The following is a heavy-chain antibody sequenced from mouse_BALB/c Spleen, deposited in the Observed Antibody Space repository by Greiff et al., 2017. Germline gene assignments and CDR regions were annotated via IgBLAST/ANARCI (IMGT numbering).Heavy chain of an antibody. D-gene: IGHD2-12*01. CDR2: IRNKANGYTT. CDR3: ARDSGGSYYEGNFDY. Sequence: EVQLQESGGGLVQPGGSLRLSCATSGFTFTDYYMSWVRQPPGKALEWLGFIRNKANGYTTEYSASVKGRFTISRDNSQSILYLQMNTLRAEDSATYYCARDSGGSYYEGNFDYWGQGTTLTVSS. V-gene: IGHV7-3*02. J-gene: IGHJ2*01. CDR1: GFTFTDYY.